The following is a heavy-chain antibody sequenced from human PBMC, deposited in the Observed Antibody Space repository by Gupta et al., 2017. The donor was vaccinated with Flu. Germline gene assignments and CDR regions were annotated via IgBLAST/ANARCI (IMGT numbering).Heavy chain of an antibody. Sequence: DYAMSWVRQAPGKRPEWIAFMTDSYFGGTTDYAASVKGRITISRDDARGIASLQMSGLKSEDTGVYYYTQGEQQERHNFDHWGEVRLVTVSS. D-gene: IGHD1-1*01. V-gene: IGHV3-49*04. J-gene: IGHJ4*02. CDR2: MTDSYFGGTT. CDR3: TQGEQQERHNFDH. CDR1: DYA.